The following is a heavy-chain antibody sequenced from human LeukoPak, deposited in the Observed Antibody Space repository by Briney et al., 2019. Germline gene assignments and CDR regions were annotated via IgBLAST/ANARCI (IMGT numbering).Heavy chain of an antibody. CDR2: IYYSGST. V-gene: IGHV4-59*01. CDR1: GGSISSYY. Sequence: SETLSLTCTVSGGSISSYYWSWIRQPPGKGLEWIGYIYYSGSTNYNPSLKSRVTISVDTSKNQFSLKLSSVTAADTAVYYCATSLWFGEFTWFDPWGQRTLVTVSS. J-gene: IGHJ5*02. D-gene: IGHD3-10*01. CDR3: ATSLWFGEFTWFDP.